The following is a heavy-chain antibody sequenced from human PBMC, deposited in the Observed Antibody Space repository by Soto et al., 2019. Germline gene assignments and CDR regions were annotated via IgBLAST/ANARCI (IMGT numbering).Heavy chain of an antibody. CDR2: ISGSGTGT. CDR1: GFPFSTYA. CDR3: AKDQGNTIWGASRGFGQ. D-gene: IGHD3-22*01. V-gene: IGHV3-23*01. J-gene: IGHJ4*02. Sequence: GGSLSLSCAAAGFPFSTYAMNWVRQTPGKGLEWLSLISGSGTGTYYADSVKGRFTVSRDNSKNTLLLQMDRLRAEDTAIYYCAKDQGNTIWGASRGFGQWGQGTLVTVYS.